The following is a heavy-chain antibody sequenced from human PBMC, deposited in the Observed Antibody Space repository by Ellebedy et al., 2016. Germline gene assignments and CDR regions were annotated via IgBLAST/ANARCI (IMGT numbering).Heavy chain of an antibody. CDR2: IIPMLGIA. CDR1: GGAFNTYA. D-gene: IGHD2-2*01. CDR3: AREDFVVVPAAPTTYNWFDS. J-gene: IGHJ5*01. Sequence: ASVKVSCKTSGGAFNTYAITWVRQAPGQGLEWMGRIIPMLGIANYTQRFQGRVTITADKSTSTAYMELSSLRSEDTAVYYCAREDFVVVPAAPTTYNWFDSWGQGTLVTVSS. V-gene: IGHV1-69*10.